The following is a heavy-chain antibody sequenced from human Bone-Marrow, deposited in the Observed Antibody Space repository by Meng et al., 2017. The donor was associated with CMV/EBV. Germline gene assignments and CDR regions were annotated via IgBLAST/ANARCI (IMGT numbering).Heavy chain of an antibody. D-gene: IGHD3-22*01. J-gene: IGHJ4*02. CDR3: ATRYYYDSSGYYYDI. V-gene: IGHV5-10-1*01. Sequence: SGYSFTSYWISWVRQMPGKGLEWMGRIDPSDSYTNYSPSLQGHVTISADKSISTAYLQWSSLKASDTAMYYCATRYYYDSSGYYYDIWGQGTLVTVSS. CDR1: GYSFTSYW. CDR2: IDPSDSYT.